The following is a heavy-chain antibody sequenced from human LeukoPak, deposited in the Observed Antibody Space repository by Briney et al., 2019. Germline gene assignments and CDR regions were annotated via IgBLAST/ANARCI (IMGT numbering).Heavy chain of an antibody. CDR2: MYYSVRT. D-gene: IGHD2-15*01. CDR3: ARLYGSTLYFDY. CDR1: GGSISSSRYH. Sequence: SETLSLTCTVSGGSISSSRYHWGWTRQPPGKGLEWIGNMYYSVRTYYNPSLKSRATSSVDTTKNQFSLKISSVSAADTALYYCARLYGSTLYFDYWGQGTLVTVSS. V-gene: IGHV4-39*01. J-gene: IGHJ4*02.